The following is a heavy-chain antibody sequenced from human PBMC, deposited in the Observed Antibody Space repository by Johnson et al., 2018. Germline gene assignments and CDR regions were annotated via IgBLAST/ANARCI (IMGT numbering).Heavy chain of an antibody. J-gene: IGHJ6*03. D-gene: IGHD6-6*01. V-gene: IGHV4-59*01. CDR1: AGSIRSDY. CDR2: ISHSGST. Sequence: QVQLQESGPGVVKPSETLSLTCTVSAGSIRSDYWNWIRQAPGKRLEWIGYISHSGSTSYNPSLRIRVTILADTSKNQFPRNLNSVTAADTAVYYCARGVRRAARPRDSYYYMDVWGKGTTVIVSS. CDR3: ARGVRRAARPRDSYYYMDV.